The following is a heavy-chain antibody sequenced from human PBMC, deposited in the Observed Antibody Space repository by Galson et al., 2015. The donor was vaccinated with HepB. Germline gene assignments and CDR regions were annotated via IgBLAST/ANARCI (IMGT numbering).Heavy chain of an antibody. CDR3: ARTTTMTTVTDDAFDI. Sequence: SLRLSCAASGFTFSSYAMHWVRQAPGKGLEWVAVISYDGSNKYYADSVKGRFTISRDNSKNTLYLQMNSLRAEDTAVYYCARTTTMTTVTDDAFDIWGQGTMVTVSS. CDR1: GFTFSSYA. V-gene: IGHV3-30-3*01. D-gene: IGHD4-17*01. J-gene: IGHJ3*02. CDR2: ISYDGSNK.